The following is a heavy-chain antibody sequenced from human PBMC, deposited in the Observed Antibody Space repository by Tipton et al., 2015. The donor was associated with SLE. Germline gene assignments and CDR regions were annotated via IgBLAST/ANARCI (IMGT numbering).Heavy chain of an antibody. Sequence: TLSLTCAVYGGSFSGYYWSWIRQPPGKGLEWIGEINHSGSTNYNPSLKSRVTISVDTSKNQFSLKLSSVTAADTAVYYCARDADQYGSGSYGYYYYGMDVWGQGTTVTVSS. J-gene: IGHJ6*02. CDR1: GGSFSGYY. CDR2: INHSGST. CDR3: ARDADQYGSGSYGYYYYGMDV. D-gene: IGHD3-10*01. V-gene: IGHV4-34*01.